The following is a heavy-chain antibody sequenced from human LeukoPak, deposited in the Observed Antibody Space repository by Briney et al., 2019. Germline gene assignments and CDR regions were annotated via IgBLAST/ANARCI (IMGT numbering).Heavy chain of an antibody. V-gene: IGHV3-7*03. CDR3: VSRGCSGTSCYVGSLYYFDY. D-gene: IGHD2-2*01. CDR2: IKEDGSEK. Sequence: GGSLRLSCAASGLSFSRYWLTWVRQAPGKGLEWVANIKEDGSEKNYVDPVKGRFIISRDNAKNSLYLKMNSLRDEDTAVYHCVSRGCSGTSCYVGSLYYFDYWGQGTLVTVSS. J-gene: IGHJ4*02. CDR1: GLSFSRYW.